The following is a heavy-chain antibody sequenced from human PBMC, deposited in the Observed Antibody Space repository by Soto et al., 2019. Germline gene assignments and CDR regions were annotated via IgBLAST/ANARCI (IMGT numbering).Heavy chain of an antibody. J-gene: IGHJ6*02. CDR3: ARDVRIAVAGRKFDGMDV. CDR1: GGTFSSYA. Sequence: QVQLVQSGAEVKKPGSSVKVSCKASGGTFSSYAISWVRQAPGQGLEWMGGIIPIFGTANYAQKFQGRVTITADESTSTAYMELSSLRSEDTAVYYCARDVRIAVAGRKFDGMDVWGQGTTVTVSS. D-gene: IGHD6-19*01. V-gene: IGHV1-69*01. CDR2: IIPIFGTA.